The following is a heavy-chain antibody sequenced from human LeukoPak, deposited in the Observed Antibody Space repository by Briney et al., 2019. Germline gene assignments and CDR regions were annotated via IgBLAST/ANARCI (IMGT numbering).Heavy chain of an antibody. Sequence: SETLSLTCAVSRGSFSSYSWSWIRQPPGRGLEWIGHIYSSGSTNYNPSLKSRVTIAVDTSKNLFSLKLTSVTAADTAVYFCARVTASLSFYYGMDVWGQGTTVTVSS. CDR3: ARVTASLSFYYGMDV. CDR2: IYSSGST. J-gene: IGHJ6*02. CDR1: RGSFSSYS. V-gene: IGHV4-59*01. D-gene: IGHD2-21*02.